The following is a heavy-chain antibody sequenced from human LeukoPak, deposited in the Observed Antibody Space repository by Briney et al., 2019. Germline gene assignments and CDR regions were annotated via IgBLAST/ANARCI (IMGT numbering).Heavy chain of an antibody. CDR2: INAGNGNT. J-gene: IGHJ4*02. V-gene: IGHV1-3*01. D-gene: IGHD3-9*01. CDR3: ASSGGRYFSADY. CDR1: GYTFTSYA. Sequence: ASVEVSCKASGYTFTSYAMHWVRQAPGQRLEWMGWINAGNGNTKYSQKFQGRVTITRDTSASTAYMELSSLRSEDTAVYYCASSGGRYFSADYWGQGTLVTVSS.